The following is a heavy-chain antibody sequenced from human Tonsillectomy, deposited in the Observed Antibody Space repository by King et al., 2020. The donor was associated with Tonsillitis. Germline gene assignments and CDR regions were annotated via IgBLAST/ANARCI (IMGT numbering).Heavy chain of an antibody. V-gene: IGHV3-49*05. CDR3: TRDIEAYSSGWYPPFDY. CDR2: IRSKAYGGTT. D-gene: IGHD6-19*01. J-gene: IGHJ4*02. Sequence: VQLVESGGGLVKPGRSLRLSCIVSGFTFGNYAMSWFRQAPGKGLEWVGFIRSKAYGGTTEYAASVKGRFTISRDDSKSIAYLQMNSLKTEDTAVYYCTRDIEAYSSGWYPPFDYWSQGTLVTVSS. CDR1: GFTFGNYA.